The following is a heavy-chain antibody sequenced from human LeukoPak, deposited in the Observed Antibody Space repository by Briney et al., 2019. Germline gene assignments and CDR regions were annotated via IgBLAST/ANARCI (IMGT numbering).Heavy chain of an antibody. CDR3: ARLSEDDVLTGYQPYFDY. D-gene: IGHD3-9*01. CDR1: GGSISSSSYY. CDR2: IYYSGST. Sequence: SETLSLTCTVSGGSISSSSYYWGWICQPPGKGLEWIGSIYYSGSTYYNPSLKSRVTISVDTSKNQFSLKLSSVTAADTAVYYCARLSEDDVLTGYQPYFDYWGQGTLVTVSS. V-gene: IGHV4-39*01. J-gene: IGHJ4*02.